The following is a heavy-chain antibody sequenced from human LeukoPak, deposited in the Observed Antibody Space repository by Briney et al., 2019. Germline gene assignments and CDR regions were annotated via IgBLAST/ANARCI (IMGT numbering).Heavy chain of an antibody. Sequence: GGSLRLSCAASGFIFKNYWMNWVRQAPGKGLEWVANIKHDESEKNYLDSVKGRFTISRDNAQNSLYLQMNGLRVEDTAVYYCTRRLDDWGQGTLVTVSS. CDR3: TRRLDD. V-gene: IGHV3-7*01. CDR1: GFIFKNYW. J-gene: IGHJ4*02. CDR2: IKHDESEK. D-gene: IGHD3-16*01.